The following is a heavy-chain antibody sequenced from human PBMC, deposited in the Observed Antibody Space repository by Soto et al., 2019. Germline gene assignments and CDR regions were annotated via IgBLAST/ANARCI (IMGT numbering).Heavy chain of an antibody. J-gene: IGHJ4*02. Sequence: EVQLLESGGALVQPGGSLRLSCAASGFTFSNHAMNWVRQAPGKGLEWVSTISDSGSTYYADSVKGRFTISRDNSKNTLYVQMHSMRAEDTAVYYCARDPGGHYCTSTSCLYFFDHWGQGALVIVSS. D-gene: IGHD2-2*01. V-gene: IGHV3-23*01. CDR1: GFTFSNHA. CDR3: ARDPGGHYCTSTSCLYFFDH. CDR2: ISDSGST.